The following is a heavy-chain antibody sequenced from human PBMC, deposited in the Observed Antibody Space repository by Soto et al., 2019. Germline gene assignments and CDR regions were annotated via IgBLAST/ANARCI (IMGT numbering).Heavy chain of an antibody. Sequence: PGGSLRLSCAASGFTFSSYAMSWVRQTPGKGLEWVSSISGSGGGTYYADSVKGRFTFSRDNSKNTLYLQMNSLRAEDTAVYYCAKFGMATTKRSPPYYIDHWGQGALVTVSS. D-gene: IGHD1-1*01. CDR1: GFTFSSYA. V-gene: IGHV3-23*01. J-gene: IGHJ4*02. CDR2: ISGSGGGT. CDR3: AKFGMATTKRSPPYYIDH.